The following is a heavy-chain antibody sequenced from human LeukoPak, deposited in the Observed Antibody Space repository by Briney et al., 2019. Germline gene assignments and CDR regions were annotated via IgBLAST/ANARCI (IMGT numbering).Heavy chain of an antibody. Sequence: GGSLRLSCAASGFTFDDYAMHWVRQAPGKGLEWVSGISWNSGSIGYADSVKGRFTISRDNANNSLYLQMNSLRVEDTAVYYCARVAVAGLIDYWGQGTLVTVSS. D-gene: IGHD6-19*01. CDR2: ISWNSGSI. CDR1: GFTFDDYA. J-gene: IGHJ4*02. V-gene: IGHV3-9*01. CDR3: ARVAVAGLIDY.